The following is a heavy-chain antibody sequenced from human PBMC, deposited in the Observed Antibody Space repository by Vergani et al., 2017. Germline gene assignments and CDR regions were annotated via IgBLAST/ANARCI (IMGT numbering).Heavy chain of an antibody. CDR2: IYPGDSDT. CDR1: GHSFTSYW. Sequence: EVQLVQSGAEVKKPGESLKISCKGSGHSFTSYWIGWARQMAGKGLEWMGVIYPGDSDTRYSPSFQGQVTISADKSISTAYLRWSSLKASDTAMYYCARRESSSWYSRAFDIWGQGTMVTVSS. V-gene: IGHV5-51*03. CDR3: ARRESSSWYSRAFDI. J-gene: IGHJ3*02. D-gene: IGHD6-13*01.